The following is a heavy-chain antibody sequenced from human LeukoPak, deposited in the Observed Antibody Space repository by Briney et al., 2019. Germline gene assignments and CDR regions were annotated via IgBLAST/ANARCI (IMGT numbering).Heavy chain of an antibody. CDR2: IYYSGST. Sequence: SETLSLTCAVYGGSFSGYYWSWIRQPPGKGLEWIGYIYYSGSTNYNPSLKSRVTISVDTSKNQFSLKLSSVTAADTAVYYCARGSLGQWLVRSVWFDPWGQGTLVTVSS. CDR3: ARGSLGQWLVRSVWFDP. D-gene: IGHD6-19*01. CDR1: GGSFSGYY. V-gene: IGHV4-34*01. J-gene: IGHJ5*02.